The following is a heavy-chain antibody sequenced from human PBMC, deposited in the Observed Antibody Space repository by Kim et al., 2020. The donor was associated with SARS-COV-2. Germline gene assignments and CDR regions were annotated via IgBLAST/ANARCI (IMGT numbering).Heavy chain of an antibody. CDR2: IKSKTDGGTT. CDR3: TTDVMSKLLWFGELLREDV. D-gene: IGHD3-10*01. V-gene: IGHV3-15*01. J-gene: IGHJ6*02. CDR1: GFTFSNAW. Sequence: GGSLRLSCAASGFTFSNAWMSWVRQAPGKGLEWVVRIKSKTDGGTTDYAAPVKGRFTISRDDSKNTLYLQMNSLKTEDTAVYYCTTDVMSKLLWFGELLREDVWGQGTTVTVSS.